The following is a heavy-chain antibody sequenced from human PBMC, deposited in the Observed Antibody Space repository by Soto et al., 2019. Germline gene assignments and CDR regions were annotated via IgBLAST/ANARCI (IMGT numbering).Heavy chain of an antibody. CDR1: AESFSGYY. V-gene: IGHV4-34*01. J-gene: IGHJ4*02. D-gene: IGHD6-25*01. Sequence: SETLSLTCAVYAESFSGYYWSWIRQPPGKGLEWIGEINHSGSTNYNPSLKSRVTISVDTSKNQFSLKLSSVTAADTAVYYCARGVAAAPTRLDYWGQGTLVTVSS. CDR3: ARGVAAAPTRLDY. CDR2: INHSGST.